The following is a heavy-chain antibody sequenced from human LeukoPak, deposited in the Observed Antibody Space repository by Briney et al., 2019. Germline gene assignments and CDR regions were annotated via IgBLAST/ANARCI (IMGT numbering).Heavy chain of an antibody. J-gene: IGHJ4*02. D-gene: IGHD5-18*01. CDR2: IDYSGSA. V-gene: IGHV4-59*01. Sequence: SETLSLTCTVSGGSISSYYWSWIRQPPGKGLEWIGYIDYSGSANYNPSLKSRVTISVDTSKSQFSLRLSSVTAADTALYYCARAGGGYSYDYWGQGTPVTVSS. CDR1: GGSISSYY. CDR3: ARAGGGYSYDY.